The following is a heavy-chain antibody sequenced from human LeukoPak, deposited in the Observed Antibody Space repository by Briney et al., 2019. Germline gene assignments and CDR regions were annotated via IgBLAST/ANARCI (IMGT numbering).Heavy chain of an antibody. CDR1: GYTVTGYY. J-gene: IGHJ6*03. CDR3: ARGDSSGWYPLWHYYYYMDV. D-gene: IGHD6-19*01. Sequence: GASVKVSCKASGYTVTGYYMHWVRQAPGQGLEWRGWSNPNSGGTNYAQKFQGRVTMTRDTSISTAYMELSSLRSEDTAVYYCARGDSSGWYPLWHYYYYMDVWGKGTTVTISS. V-gene: IGHV1-2*02. CDR2: SNPNSGGT.